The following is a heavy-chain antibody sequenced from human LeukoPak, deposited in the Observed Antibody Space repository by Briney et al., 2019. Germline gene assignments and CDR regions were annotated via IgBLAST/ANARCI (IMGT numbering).Heavy chain of an antibody. D-gene: IGHD4-17*01. Sequence: SETLSLTCVVSGGSVSGYYWGWIRQPPGKGLEWIGYIYYSGSTNYNPSLKSRVTISVDTSKNQFSLKLSSVTAADTAVYYCARGGETTVTGDFDYYYYGMDVWGQGTTVTVSS. CDR2: IYYSGST. J-gene: IGHJ6*02. CDR1: GGSVSGYY. V-gene: IGHV4-59*02. CDR3: ARGGETTVTGDFDYYYYGMDV.